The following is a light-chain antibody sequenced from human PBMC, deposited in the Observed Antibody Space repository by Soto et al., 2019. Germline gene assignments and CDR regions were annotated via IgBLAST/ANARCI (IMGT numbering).Light chain of an antibody. CDR3: MQTLQTRT. J-gene: IGKJ1*01. V-gene: IGKV2-28*01. Sequence: DIVVTQSPLFLPVTPGEPASISCRSSQSLVHSNGYNYLDWYLQKPGQSPQVLIYMGSNRASGVPDRFSGSGSGTDFTLKISRVEAEDVGVYYCMQTLQTRTFGQGTKVAI. CDR1: QSLVHSNGYNY. CDR2: MGS.